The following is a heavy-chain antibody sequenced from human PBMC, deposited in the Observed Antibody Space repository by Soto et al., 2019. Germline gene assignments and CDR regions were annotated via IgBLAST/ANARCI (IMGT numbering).Heavy chain of an antibody. CDR3: TRPGKKSFYDTFDI. V-gene: IGHV5-51*01. J-gene: IGHJ3*02. CDR2: IYPGDSDS. D-gene: IGHD3-10*01. CDR1: GYSFTTYW. Sequence: GESLKISCKGSGYSFTTYWIGWVRQMPGKGLEWMGIIYPGDSDSTYSPSFQGQVTISTDKSISTAYLQWSSLKASDTAMYYCTRPGKKSFYDTFDIWGQGTMVTVSS.